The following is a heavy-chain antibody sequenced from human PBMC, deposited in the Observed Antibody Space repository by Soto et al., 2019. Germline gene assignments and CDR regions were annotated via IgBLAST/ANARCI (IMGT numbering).Heavy chain of an antibody. V-gene: IGHV1-69*02. Sequence: QVQLVQSGAEVKKPGSSVKVSCKASGGTFSSYTISWVRQAPGQGLEWMGRIIPILDIANYAQKFQGRVTITADKSTSTAYMELSSLRSEDTAVYYCAKGEYSYGSYYYYGMDVWGQGTTVTVSS. CDR1: GGTFSSYT. J-gene: IGHJ6*02. D-gene: IGHD5-18*01. CDR3: AKGEYSYGSYYYYGMDV. CDR2: IIPILDIA.